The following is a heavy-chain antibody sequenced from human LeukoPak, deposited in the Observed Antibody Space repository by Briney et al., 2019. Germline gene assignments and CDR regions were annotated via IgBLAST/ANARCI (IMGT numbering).Heavy chain of an antibody. J-gene: IGHJ5*02. D-gene: IGHD2-8*02. CDR2: IKSDGSST. CDR1: GFTFSDYW. V-gene: IGHV3-74*01. Sequence: GGSLRLSCAASGFTFSDYWMHWVRQAPGEGLVWVSRIKSDGSSTSYADSVKGRFTISRDHAKNTLYLEMNSLRAEDTAVYCCARGTGNYGGSWGQGTLVTVSS. CDR3: ARGTGNYGGS.